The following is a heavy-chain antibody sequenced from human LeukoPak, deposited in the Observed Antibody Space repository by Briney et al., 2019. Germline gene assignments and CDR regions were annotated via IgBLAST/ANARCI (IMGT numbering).Heavy chain of an antibody. D-gene: IGHD2-15*01. Sequence: TSVKVSCKASGFTFTSSAMQWVRRARGQRLEWIGWIVVGSGNTNYAQKFQGRVTITRDMSTSTAYMELSSLRSEDTAVYYCAAGWVCSGGSCYYYFDYWGQGTLVTVSS. CDR3: AAGWVCSGGSCYYYFDY. CDR2: IVVGSGNT. J-gene: IGHJ4*02. CDR1: GFTFTSSA. V-gene: IGHV1-58*02.